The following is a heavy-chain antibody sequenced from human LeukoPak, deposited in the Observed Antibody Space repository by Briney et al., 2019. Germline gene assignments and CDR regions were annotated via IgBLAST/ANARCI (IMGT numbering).Heavy chain of an antibody. CDR2: ISYDGCNK. CDR1: GLTFSSYA. Sequence: GRSLRLSCAACGLTFSSYAMHWVRQAPGKGLEWVAVISYDGCNKYYAHSVKGRFTISRDNSKNTLYLQMNSLRAEDTAVYYCAREEVDTAAIDYWGQGTLVTVSS. D-gene: IGHD5-18*01. J-gene: IGHJ4*02. V-gene: IGHV3-30*04. CDR3: AREEVDTAAIDY.